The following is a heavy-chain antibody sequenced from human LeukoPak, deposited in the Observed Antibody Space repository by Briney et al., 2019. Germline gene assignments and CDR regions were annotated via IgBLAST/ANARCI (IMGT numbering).Heavy chain of an antibody. CDR1: GGTFSSYA. V-gene: IGHV1-69*05. Sequence: ASVKVSCKASGGTFSSYAISWVRQAPGQGLEWMGRIIPIFGTASYAQKFQGRVTITTDESTSTAYMELSSLRSEDTAVYYCARDLLITYWFDPWGQGTLVTVSS. CDR3: ARDLLITYWFDP. CDR2: IIPIFGTA. D-gene: IGHD3-16*01. J-gene: IGHJ5*02.